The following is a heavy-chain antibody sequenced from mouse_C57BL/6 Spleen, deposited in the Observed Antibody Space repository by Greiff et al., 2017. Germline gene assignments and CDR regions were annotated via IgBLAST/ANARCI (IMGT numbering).Heavy chain of an antibody. CDR2: INPGSGGT. V-gene: IGHV1-54*01. Sequence: QVQLKESGAELVRPGTSVKVSCKASGYAFTNYLIEWVKQRPGQGLEGIGVINPGSGGTNYNEKFKGKATLTADKSSSTAYMQLSSLTSEDSAVYFCARQWLLLAMDYWGQGTSVTVSS. D-gene: IGHD2-3*01. CDR3: ARQWLLLAMDY. J-gene: IGHJ4*01. CDR1: GYAFTNYL.